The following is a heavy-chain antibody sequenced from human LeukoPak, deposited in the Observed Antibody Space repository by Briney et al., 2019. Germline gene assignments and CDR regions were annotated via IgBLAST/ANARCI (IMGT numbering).Heavy chain of an antibody. CDR1: GGSITYYY. V-gene: IGHV4-59*01. D-gene: IGHD6-19*01. CDR3: ARVGVAGPYYFDY. J-gene: IGHJ4*02. CDR2: IYYVGST. Sequence: KSSETLSLTCTVSGGSITYYYWSWIRQPPGKGLEWMGYIYYVGSTNYNPSLKSRVTISVDTSKNQFSLRLTSVTAADTAVYYCARVGVAGPYYFDYWGQGTLVTVPS.